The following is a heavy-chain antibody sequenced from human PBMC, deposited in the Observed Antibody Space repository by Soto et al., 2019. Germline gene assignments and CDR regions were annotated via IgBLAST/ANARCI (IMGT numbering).Heavy chain of an antibody. CDR1: GYSFTSYW. J-gene: IGHJ5*02. CDR3: AVYDYYDSSGPLGDWFGP. V-gene: IGHV5-10-1*01. D-gene: IGHD3-22*01. CDR2: IDPSDSYT. Sequence: GESLKISCKGSGYSFTSYWISWVRQMPGKGLEWMGRIDPSDSYTNYSPSFQGHVTISADKSISTAYLQWSSLKASDTAMYYCAVYDYYDSSGPLGDWFGPWGQGTLVTVSS.